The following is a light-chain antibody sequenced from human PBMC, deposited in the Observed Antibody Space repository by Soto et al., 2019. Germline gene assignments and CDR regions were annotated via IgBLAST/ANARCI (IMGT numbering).Light chain of an antibody. CDR3: HQYFNPRT. CDR2: DGT. V-gene: IGKV1-33*01. Sequence: DIQMTQSPSSLPASVGDRVTITCRASQSISTYVNWYQQKPGKAPKLLIYDGTKLETGVPSRFSGSGSGTEFTFTISSLQPEDTATYYCHQYFNPRTFGGGTKV. CDR1: QSISTY. J-gene: IGKJ4*01.